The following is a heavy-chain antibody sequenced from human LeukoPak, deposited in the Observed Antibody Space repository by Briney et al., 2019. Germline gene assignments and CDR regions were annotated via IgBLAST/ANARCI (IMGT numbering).Heavy chain of an antibody. D-gene: IGHD5-18*01. Sequence: SVKVSCKASGYTFTSYGISWVRQAPGQGLEWMGWINTNTGNPTYAQGFTGRFVFSLDTSVSTAYLQISSLKAEDTAVYYCERDRGFSYGSGWFDPWGEGTLVTVSS. J-gene: IGHJ5*02. V-gene: IGHV7-4-1*02. CDR1: GYTFTSYG. CDR2: INTNTGNP. CDR3: ERDRGFSYGSGWFDP.